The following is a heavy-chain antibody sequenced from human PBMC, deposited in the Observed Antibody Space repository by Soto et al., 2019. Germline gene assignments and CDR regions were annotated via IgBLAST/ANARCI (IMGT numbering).Heavy chain of an antibody. V-gene: IGHV3-53*01. CDR2: IYSGGST. D-gene: IGHD2-15*01. CDR3: ARGYCSGGSCYEDY. Sequence: EVQLVESGGGLIQPGGSLRLSCAASGFTVSSNYMSWVRQAPGKGLGWGSVIYSGGSTYYADSVKGRFTISRDNSKNTLYLQMNSLRAEDTAVYYCARGYCSGGSCYEDYWGQGTLVTVSS. CDR1: GFTVSSNY. J-gene: IGHJ4*02.